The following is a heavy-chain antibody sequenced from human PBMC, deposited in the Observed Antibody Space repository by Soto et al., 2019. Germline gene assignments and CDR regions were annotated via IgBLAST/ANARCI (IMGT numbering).Heavy chain of an antibody. Sequence: ASVKVSCKASGGTFSSYAISWVRQAPGQGLEWMGGIIHIFGTANYAQKFQGRVTITADESTSTAYMELSSLRSEDTAVYYCARDGSYYDSSGYQYYYYGMDVWGQGTTVTVSS. V-gene: IGHV1-69*13. D-gene: IGHD3-22*01. CDR2: IIHIFGTA. CDR3: ARDGSYYDSSGYQYYYYGMDV. J-gene: IGHJ6*02. CDR1: GGTFSSYA.